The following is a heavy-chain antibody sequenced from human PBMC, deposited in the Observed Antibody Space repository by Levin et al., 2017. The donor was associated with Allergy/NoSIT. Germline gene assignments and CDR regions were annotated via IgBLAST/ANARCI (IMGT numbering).Heavy chain of an antibody. CDR2: ISYNGGST. V-gene: IGHV3-20*04. CDR3: ARDRTRIAAALDY. Sequence: GGSLRLSCAASGFTFDDYGMSWVRQAPGKGLEWVSGISYNGGSTGYADSVKGRFTISRDNAKNSLYLQMNSLRAEDTALYYCARDRTRIAAALDYWGQGTLVTVSS. J-gene: IGHJ4*02. CDR1: GFTFDDYG. D-gene: IGHD6-13*01.